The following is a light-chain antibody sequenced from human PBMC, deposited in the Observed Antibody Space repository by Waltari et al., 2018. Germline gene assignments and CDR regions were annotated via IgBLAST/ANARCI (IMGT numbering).Light chain of an antibody. CDR3: SSYTSSSLVV. CDR1: NSDVGGYNY. CDR2: AVT. Sequence: QSALTQPASVSGSPGQSITISCSGTNSDVGGYNYVFWFQQHPGKAPKLMIYAVTYRPSGVSNRFSGSKSGNTASLTISGLQAEDEADYYCSSYTSSSLVVFGGGTKLTVL. J-gene: IGLJ2*01. V-gene: IGLV2-14*01.